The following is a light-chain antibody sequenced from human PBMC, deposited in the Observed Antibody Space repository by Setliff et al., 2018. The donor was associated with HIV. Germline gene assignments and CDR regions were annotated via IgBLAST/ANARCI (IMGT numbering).Light chain of an antibody. V-gene: IGLV3-21*04. CDR2: YDN. CDR3: QVWDTGSDPPCV. J-gene: IGLJ1*01. Sequence: SYELTQPPSVSVAPGKTARITCGGGNIGSKSVHWYQQKPGQAPVVVIYYDNDRPSGIPERFSGSISGNTATLTISRVEAGDEADYFCQVWDTGSDPPCVFAAGTKVTVL. CDR1: NIGSKS.